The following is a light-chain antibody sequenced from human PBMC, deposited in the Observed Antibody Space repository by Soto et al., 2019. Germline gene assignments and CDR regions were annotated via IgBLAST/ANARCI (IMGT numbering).Light chain of an antibody. V-gene: IGKV3-15*01. Sequence: EIVLTQSPASLSVSPGERVTLSCRASQSVGRNLAWYHQQPGQAPRLLIYDASSRATGVPARFSGSGSGTEFTLTISRLQSEDFATYYCQQSYSTPWTFGQGTKVEIK. J-gene: IGKJ1*01. CDR1: QSVGRN. CDR2: DAS. CDR3: QQSYSTPWT.